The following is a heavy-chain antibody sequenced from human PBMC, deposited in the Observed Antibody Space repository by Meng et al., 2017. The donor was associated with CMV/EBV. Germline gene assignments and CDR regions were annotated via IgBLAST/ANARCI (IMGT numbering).Heavy chain of an antibody. V-gene: IGHV3-30*02. CDR2: IRYDGSNK. Sequence: GESLKISCAASGFTFSSYGVHWVRQAPGKGLEWVAFIRYDGSNKYYADSVKGRFTISRDNSKNTLYLQMNSLRAEDTAVYYCAKVGHIVDAFDIWGQGTMVTVSS. CDR3: AKVGHIVDAFDI. J-gene: IGHJ3*02. CDR1: GFTFSSYG. D-gene: IGHD2-21*01.